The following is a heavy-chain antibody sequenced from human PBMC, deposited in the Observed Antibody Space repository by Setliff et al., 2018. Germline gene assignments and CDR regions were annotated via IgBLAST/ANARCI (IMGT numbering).Heavy chain of an antibody. CDR2: INPSSGRT. Sequence: ASVKVSCKASGYTFTSHYMHWVRQAPGLGLEWMGTINPSSGRTSYAQKFQGRVTMTRDTSTSTVYMDMSSLRSEDTAVYYCARDVFPYHYEGSFDIWGQGTMVTVSS. V-gene: IGHV1-46*01. CDR1: GYTFTSHY. J-gene: IGHJ3*02. D-gene: IGHD3-22*01. CDR3: ARDVFPYHYEGSFDI.